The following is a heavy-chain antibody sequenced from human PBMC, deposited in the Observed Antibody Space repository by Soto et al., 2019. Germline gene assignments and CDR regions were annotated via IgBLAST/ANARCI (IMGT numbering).Heavy chain of an antibody. Sequence: PSETLSLTCSVSGGSISSSSSYWGWIRQPPGKGLEWIGDIYETGSTYYNPSLKSRVTIYVDTSMEQFSLRLNSVTAADTATYYCVRLTSRISAASHGRSNWLALCVSGILVTVST. V-gene: IGHV4-39*01. J-gene: IGHJ5*02. D-gene: IGHD2-15*01. CDR2: IYETGST. CDR3: VRLTSRISAASHGRSNWLAL. CDR1: GGSISSSSSY.